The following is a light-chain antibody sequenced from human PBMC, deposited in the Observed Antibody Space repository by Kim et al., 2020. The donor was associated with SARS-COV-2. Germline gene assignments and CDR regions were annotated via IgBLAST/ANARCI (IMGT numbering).Light chain of an antibody. CDR1: QSISNW. CDR2: EAS. Sequence: DIQMTQSPSTLSASVGDRVTITCRASQSISNWLAWYQQRPGKAPKLLIYEASSLESGVPSRFSGSGSGTEFTLTIRSLQPDDFATYYCQQYNSYWTFGQGTKVDIK. J-gene: IGKJ1*01. CDR3: QQYNSYWT. V-gene: IGKV1-5*03.